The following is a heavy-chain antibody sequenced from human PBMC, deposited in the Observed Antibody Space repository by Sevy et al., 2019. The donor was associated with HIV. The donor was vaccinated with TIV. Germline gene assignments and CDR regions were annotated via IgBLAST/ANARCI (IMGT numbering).Heavy chain of an antibody. J-gene: IGHJ6*02. CDR2: MNPNSGNT. CDR1: GYTFTSYD. Sequence: ASVMVSCKASGYTFTSYDINWVRQATGQGLAWMGWMNPNSGNTGYAQKFQGRVTMTRNTSISTAYMELSSLRSEDTAVYYCARVAGATLIDYYYYGMDVWGQGTTVTVSS. CDR3: ARVAGATLIDYYYYGMDV. D-gene: IGHD1-26*01. V-gene: IGHV1-8*01.